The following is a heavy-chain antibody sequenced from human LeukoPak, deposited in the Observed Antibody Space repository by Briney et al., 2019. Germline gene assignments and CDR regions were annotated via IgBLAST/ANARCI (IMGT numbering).Heavy chain of an antibody. D-gene: IGHD3-16*01. Sequence: GGSLRLSCAASGFTFDDYAMHWVRQAPGKGLEWVSGLSGSGSNTFYTDSLKGRFTISRDNPKNTLYLQMNSLRADDTAVYYCATEKGDSPDYWGQGTLVTVSS. V-gene: IGHV3-23*01. J-gene: IGHJ4*02. CDR3: ATEKGDSPDY. CDR1: GFTFDDYA. CDR2: LSGSGSNT.